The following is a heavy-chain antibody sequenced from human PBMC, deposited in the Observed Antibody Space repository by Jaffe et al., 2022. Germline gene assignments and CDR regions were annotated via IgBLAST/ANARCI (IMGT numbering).Heavy chain of an antibody. CDR1: GFTFSSYA. CDR3: AKDPTAMYYANLFDP. Sequence: EVQLLESGGGLVQPGGSLRVSCAASGFTFSSYAMSWVRQAPGKGLEWVSAISGSGGNTYYADSVKGRFTISRDNSKNTLYLQMNSLRAEDTAVYYCAKDPTAMYYANLFDPWGQGTLVTVSS. J-gene: IGHJ5*02. CDR2: ISGSGGNT. D-gene: IGHD3-3*01. V-gene: IGHV3-23*01.